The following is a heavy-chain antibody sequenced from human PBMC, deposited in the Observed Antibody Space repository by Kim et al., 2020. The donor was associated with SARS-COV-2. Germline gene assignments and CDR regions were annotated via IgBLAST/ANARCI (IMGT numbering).Heavy chain of an antibody. J-gene: IGHJ4*02. Sequence: GGSLRLSCTASGFTFGDYAMSWFRQAPGKGLEWVGFIRSKAYGGTTEYAAPVKGRFTISRDDSKSIAYLQMNSLKTEDTAVYYCTSLYSGSYQALDYWGQGTLVTVSS. V-gene: IGHV3-49*03. CDR2: IRSKAYGGTT. CDR3: TSLYSGSYQALDY. CDR1: GFTFGDYA. D-gene: IGHD1-26*01.